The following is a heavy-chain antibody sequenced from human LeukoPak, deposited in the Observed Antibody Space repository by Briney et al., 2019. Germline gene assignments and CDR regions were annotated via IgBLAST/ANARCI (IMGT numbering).Heavy chain of an antibody. CDR3: ARDDGGGVYFDY. CDR1: GGSISSYY. D-gene: IGHD4-23*01. CDR2: IYYSGST. Sequence: PSETLSLTCTVSGGSISSYYWSWIRQPPGKGLEWIGYIYYSGSTYYNPSLKSRVTISVDTSKNQFSLKLSSVTAADTAVYYCARDDGGGVYFDYWGQGTLVTVSS. J-gene: IGHJ4*02. V-gene: IGHV4-59*06.